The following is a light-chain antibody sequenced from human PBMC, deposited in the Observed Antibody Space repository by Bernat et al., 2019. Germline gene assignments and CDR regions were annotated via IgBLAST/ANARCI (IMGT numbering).Light chain of an antibody. CDR1: RGISNN. Sequence: DIQMTQSPSSLSASVGDRVTITCRASRGISNNLAWFQQKPGKAPKSLIYAASNLQSGVPSKFSGSGSGTDFTLTISSLQPEDFATYYCQHYNSYPYTFGGGTKVEI. V-gene: IGKV1-16*02. CDR3: QHYNSYPYT. J-gene: IGKJ4*01. CDR2: AAS.